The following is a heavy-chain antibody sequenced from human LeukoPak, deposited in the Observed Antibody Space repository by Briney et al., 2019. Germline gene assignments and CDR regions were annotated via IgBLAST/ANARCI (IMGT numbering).Heavy chain of an antibody. CDR1: GFTFSSYA. J-gene: IGHJ4*02. Sequence: GRSLRLSCAASGFTFSSYAMHWVRRAPGKGPEWVAIIWFDGSNQYYAESVEGRFTVSRDNSKNTLYLQMNSLRAEDTAVYSCARGLGYSYGCGIDYWGQGTLVIASS. D-gene: IGHD5-18*01. CDR2: IWFDGSNQ. V-gene: IGHV3-33*01. CDR3: ARGLGYSYGCGIDY.